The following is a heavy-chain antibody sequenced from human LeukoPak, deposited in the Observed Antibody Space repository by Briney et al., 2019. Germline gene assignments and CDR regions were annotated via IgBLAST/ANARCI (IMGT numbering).Heavy chain of an antibody. CDR1: GGSISSSSYY. CDR3: ARSYYYGSGSPYYGMDV. V-gene: IGHV4-61*05. J-gene: IGHJ6*02. D-gene: IGHD3-10*01. Sequence: SETLSLTCTVSGGSISSSSYYWSWIRQPPGRGLEWVGYIYYSGSTNYNPSLKSRVTISVDTSKNQFSLKLSSVTAADTAVYYCARSYYYGSGSPYYGMDVWGQGTTVTVSS. CDR2: IYYSGST.